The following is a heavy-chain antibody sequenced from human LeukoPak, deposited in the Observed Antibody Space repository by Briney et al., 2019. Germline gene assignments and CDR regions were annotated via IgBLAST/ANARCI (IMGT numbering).Heavy chain of an antibody. CDR1: GYTFTSYD. CDR3: ARVETMVTFGFDP. D-gene: IGHD5-18*01. Sequence: ASVKVSCKASGYTFTSYDINWVRQATGQGLEWMGWMNPNSSNTGYAQKFQGRVTMTRNTSISTAYMELSSLRSEDTAVYYCARVETMVTFGFDPWGQGTLVTVSS. V-gene: IGHV1-8*01. J-gene: IGHJ5*02. CDR2: MNPNSSNT.